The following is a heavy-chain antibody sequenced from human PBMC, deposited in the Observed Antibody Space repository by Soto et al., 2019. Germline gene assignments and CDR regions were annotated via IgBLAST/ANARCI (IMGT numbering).Heavy chain of an antibody. Sequence: GGSLRLSCAASGFRFSNYAMSWVRQAPGKGLEWVSGISGRGDSTYYADSVKGRFTISRDNSKNTLYLQMNSLRAEDTAVYYCATRDYYVSRNFYYYYFDYWGRGTLVTVSS. D-gene: IGHD3-22*01. CDR3: ATRDYYVSRNFYYYYFDY. V-gene: IGHV3-23*01. J-gene: IGHJ4*02. CDR2: ISGRGDST. CDR1: GFRFSNYA.